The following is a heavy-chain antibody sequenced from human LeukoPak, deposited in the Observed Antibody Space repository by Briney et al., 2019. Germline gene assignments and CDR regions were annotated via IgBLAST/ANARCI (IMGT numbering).Heavy chain of an antibody. Sequence: SETLSLTCTVSGGSVNNYYWSWIRQPPGKGLEWIGYIYYSGSTNYNLSLKSRVTISVDTSKNQFSLKLSSVTAADTAVYYCARVGEGYDFWSGYYTGFHWFDPWGQGTLVTVSS. D-gene: IGHD3-3*01. CDR2: IYYSGST. V-gene: IGHV4-59*02. J-gene: IGHJ5*02. CDR1: GGSVNNYY. CDR3: ARVGEGYDFWSGYYTGFHWFDP.